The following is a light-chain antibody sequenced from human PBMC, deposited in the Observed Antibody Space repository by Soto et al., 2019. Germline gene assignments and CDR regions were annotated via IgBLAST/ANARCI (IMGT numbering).Light chain of an antibody. J-gene: IGLJ1*01. CDR2: EYN. CDR1: SGSIASNY. Sequence: NFMLTQPHSVSESPGKTVTISCTRSSGSIASNYVQWYQQRPGSAPTTVIYEYNQRPSGVPDRFSGSIDSSSNSASLTISGLKTEDEADYYCQSYASSIYVSGSGTKLTVL. V-gene: IGLV6-57*03. CDR3: QSYASSIYV.